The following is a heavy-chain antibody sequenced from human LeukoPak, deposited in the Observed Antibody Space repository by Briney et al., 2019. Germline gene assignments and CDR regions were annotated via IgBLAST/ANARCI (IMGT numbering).Heavy chain of an antibody. CDR2: INSDGSST. CDR1: GFSFSNNA. CDR3: ANFDY. Sequence: GGSLRLSCAASGFSFSNNAMTWVRQAPGKGLEWVSRINSDGSSTSYADSVKGRFTISRDNAKNTLYLQMNSLRAEDTAVYYCANFDYWGQGTLVTVSS. V-gene: IGHV3-74*01. J-gene: IGHJ4*02.